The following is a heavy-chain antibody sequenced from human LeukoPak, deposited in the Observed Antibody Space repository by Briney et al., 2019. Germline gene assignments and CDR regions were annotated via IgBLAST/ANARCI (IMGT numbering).Heavy chain of an antibody. CDR1: GYTFTGYY. J-gene: IGHJ4*02. CDR2: INPNSGGT. Sequence: ASVKVSCKASGYTFTGYYMHWVRQAPGQGLEWMGWINPNSGGTNYAQKFQGRVTMTRDTSISTAYMELSRLRSDDTAVYYCARDRMRRYYYDSSGYLYFDYWGQGTLVTVSS. D-gene: IGHD3-22*01. V-gene: IGHV1-2*02. CDR3: ARDRMRRYYYDSSGYLYFDY.